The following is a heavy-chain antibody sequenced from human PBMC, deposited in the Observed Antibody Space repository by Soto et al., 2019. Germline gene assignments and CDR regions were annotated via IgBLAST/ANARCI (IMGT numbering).Heavy chain of an antibody. CDR2: VYYSGST. CDR3: ARQGSKDYLDY. J-gene: IGHJ4*02. Sequence: QLQLQESGPGLVKPSETLSLTCTVSGGSISSATYYWGWIRQPPGKGLEWIGSVYYSGSTYYNSSLKSRVTISVDTSKNQFSLKLSSVTAADTAVYYCARQGSKDYLDYWGQGTVVTVSS. CDR1: GGSISSATYY. V-gene: IGHV4-39*01.